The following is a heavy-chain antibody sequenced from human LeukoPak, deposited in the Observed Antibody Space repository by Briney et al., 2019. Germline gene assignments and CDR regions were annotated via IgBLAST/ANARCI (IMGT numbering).Heavy chain of an antibody. D-gene: IGHD6-6*01. CDR2: IGSGSNNI. CDR3: ARYSSSDY. Sequence: PGGSLRLSCVASGFTFSHHNINWVRQAPGKGLEWVSSIGSGSNNIYYADSVKGRFTISRDNAKNSVYLQMNSLRAEDTAVYYGARYSSSDYWGQGPLVPVSS. J-gene: IGHJ4*02. V-gene: IGHV3-21*01. CDR1: GFTFSHHN.